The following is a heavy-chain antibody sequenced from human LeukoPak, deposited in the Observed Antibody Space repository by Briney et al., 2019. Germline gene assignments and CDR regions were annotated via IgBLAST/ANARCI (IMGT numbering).Heavy chain of an antibody. D-gene: IGHD6-13*01. Sequence: PGGSLRLSCAASGFTVNNNYMSWVRQAPGRGLEWVPVIYSGGYTYYAGSVKGRFTISRDNSKNTLYLQMNSLRAEDTAVYYCASAIGSIWYEFDYWGQGTLVTVSS. V-gene: IGHV3-53*01. CDR2: IYSGGYT. CDR1: GFTVNNNY. J-gene: IGHJ4*02. CDR3: ASAIGSIWYEFDY.